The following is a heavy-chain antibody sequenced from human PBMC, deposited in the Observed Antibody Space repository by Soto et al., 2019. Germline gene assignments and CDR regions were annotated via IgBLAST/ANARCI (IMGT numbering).Heavy chain of an antibody. CDR3: ARGRGVDY. Sequence: SETLSLTCTVSGGSIISNSYYWGWIRQPPGKGLEWIGSILHSGSTYYNPSLKSRVTMSVDTSKNQFSLKLSSVTAADTAVYYCARGRGVDYWGQGTRVT. CDR1: GGSIISNSYY. CDR2: ILHSGST. J-gene: IGHJ4*02. V-gene: IGHV4-39*07. D-gene: IGHD3-16*01.